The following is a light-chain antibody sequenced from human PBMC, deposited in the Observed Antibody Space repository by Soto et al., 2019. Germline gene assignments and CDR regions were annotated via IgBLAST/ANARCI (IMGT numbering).Light chain of an antibody. Sequence: DIQLTQSPSFLSASEGDRVTITCRASQDISSFLAWYQQRPGKAPQLLIYAASALQGGVPSRFSGSGSGTEFTLTISNLQPEDFATYFCQQLDTYPLTSGGGTQVEIK. CDR3: QQLDTYPLT. V-gene: IGKV1-9*01. J-gene: IGKJ4*01. CDR2: AAS. CDR1: QDISSF.